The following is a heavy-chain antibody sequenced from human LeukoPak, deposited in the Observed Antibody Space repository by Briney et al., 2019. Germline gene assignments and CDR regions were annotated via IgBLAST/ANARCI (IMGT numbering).Heavy chain of an antibody. J-gene: IGHJ4*02. Sequence: PGRSLRLSCAASGFTFSSYGMHWVRQAPGKGLEWVAVIWYDGSNKYYADSVKGRFTISRDNSKNTLYLQMNSLRAEDTAVYYCARDWELGYFDYWGQGTLVTVSS. CDR1: GFTFSSYG. CDR2: IWYDGSNK. CDR3: ARDWELGYFDY. D-gene: IGHD1-26*01. V-gene: IGHV3-33*01.